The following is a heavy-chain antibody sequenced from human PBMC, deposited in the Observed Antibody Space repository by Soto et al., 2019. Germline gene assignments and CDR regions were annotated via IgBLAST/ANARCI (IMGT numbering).Heavy chain of an antibody. CDR2: IIPIFGTA. J-gene: IGHJ6*02. D-gene: IGHD6-13*01. Sequence: SVKFSCKASGGTFSSYAISWVRQAPGQGLEWMGGIIPIFGTANYAQKFQGRVTITADGSTSTVYMELSSLRSEDTAVYYCASSGIAAAGDYYYGMGVWGQGTAVTVSS. V-gene: IGHV1-69*13. CDR3: ASSGIAAAGDYYYGMGV. CDR1: GGTFSSYA.